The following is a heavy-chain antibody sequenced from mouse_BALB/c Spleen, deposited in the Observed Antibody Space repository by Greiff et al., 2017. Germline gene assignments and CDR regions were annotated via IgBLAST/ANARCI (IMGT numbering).Heavy chain of an antibody. V-gene: IGHV1-55*01. Sequence: VQLQQPGAELVKPGTSVKLSCKASGYNFTSYWINWVKLRPGQGLEWIGDIYPGSGSTNYNEKFKSKATLTVDTSSSTAYMQLSSLASEDSALYYCARWGSPAWFAYWGQGTLVTVSA. J-gene: IGHJ3*01. D-gene: IGHD6-1*01. CDR3: ARWGSPAWFAY. CDR1: GYNFTSYW. CDR2: IYPGSGST.